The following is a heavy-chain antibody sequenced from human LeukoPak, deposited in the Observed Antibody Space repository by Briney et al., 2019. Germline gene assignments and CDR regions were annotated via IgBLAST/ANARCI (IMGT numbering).Heavy chain of an antibody. V-gene: IGHV4-4*02. CDR1: GGSISSSNW. J-gene: IGHJ4*02. CDR3: ARVVNCSGGSCSDY. CDR2: IYHSGST. D-gene: IGHD2-15*01. Sequence: SETLSLTCAVSGGSISSSNWWGWVRQPPGKGLEWIGEIYHSGSTNYNPSLKSRVTISVDKSKNQFSLKLSSVTAADTAVYYCARVVNCSGGSCSDYWGQGTLVTVSS.